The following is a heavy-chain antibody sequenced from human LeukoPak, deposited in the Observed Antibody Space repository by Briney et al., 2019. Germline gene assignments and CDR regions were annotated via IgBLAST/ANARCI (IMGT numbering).Heavy chain of an antibody. D-gene: IGHD1-14*01. CDR1: GGSISSGGYS. CDR2: IYHNGSM. CDR3: ARVVYDAFDI. J-gene: IGHJ3*02. V-gene: IGHV4-30-2*01. Sequence: SETLSLTCAVSGGSISSGGYSWSWIRQPPGKGLEWIGYIYHNGSMYYNPSLQSRVTMSVDRSKNQFSLNLSSVTAADTAVYYCARVVYDAFDIWGQGTMVTVSS.